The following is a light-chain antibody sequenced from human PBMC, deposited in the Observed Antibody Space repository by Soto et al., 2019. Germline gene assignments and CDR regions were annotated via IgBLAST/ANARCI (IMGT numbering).Light chain of an antibody. Sequence: QSALTQPASVSGSPGQSITISCSGTRSDIGSYNYVAWYQQFPGKTPKILIYGVSNRPSGVSSRFSGSKSGNTASLTISGLQAEDEAEYFCFSFTTTSTHVFGTGTKLTVL. CDR3: FSFTTTSTHV. CDR1: RSDIGSYNY. J-gene: IGLJ1*01. CDR2: GVS. V-gene: IGLV2-14*01.